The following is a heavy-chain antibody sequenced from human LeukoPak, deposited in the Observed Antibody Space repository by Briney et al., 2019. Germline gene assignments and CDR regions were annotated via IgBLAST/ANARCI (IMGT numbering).Heavy chain of an antibody. J-gene: IGHJ3*02. Sequence: GGSLRLSCAASGFTFSSYWMRWVRQAPGKGLEWVANIKEDGSAKYYLDSVKGRFTISRDNAKNSLYLQMNSLRAEDTAVYYCARTPIKARGAFDIWGQGTMVTVSS. CDR2: IKEDGSAK. CDR1: GFTFSSYW. V-gene: IGHV3-7*01. CDR3: ARTPIKARGAFDI.